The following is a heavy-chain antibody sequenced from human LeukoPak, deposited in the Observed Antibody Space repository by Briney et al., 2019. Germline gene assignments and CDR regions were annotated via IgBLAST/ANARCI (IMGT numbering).Heavy chain of an antibody. D-gene: IGHD6-13*01. Sequence: SETLSLTCTVSGGSISSHYWSWIRQPPGKGLEWIGYIYYSGSTNYNPSLKSRVTISVDTSKNQFSLKLSSVTAADTAVYYCARDSSRSLDYWGQGILVTVSS. CDR3: ARDSSRSLDY. CDR1: GGSISSHY. V-gene: IGHV4-59*11. J-gene: IGHJ4*02. CDR2: IYYSGST.